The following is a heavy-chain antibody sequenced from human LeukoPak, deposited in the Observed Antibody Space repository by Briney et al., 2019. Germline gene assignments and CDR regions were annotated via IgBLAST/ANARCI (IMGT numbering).Heavy chain of an antibody. V-gene: IGHV3-53*05. D-gene: IGHD3-16*01. CDR1: GFTVSSNY. CDR2: IYSGGST. Sequence: GGSLRLSCAASGFTVSSNYMSRVRQAPGKGLEWVSVIYSGGSTYYADSVKGRFSISRDNSKNTLFLQMSSLRVEDTAVYFCVKDPGSFVSTYYFDSWGQGTLVTVSS. CDR3: VKDPGSFVSTYYFDS. J-gene: IGHJ4*02.